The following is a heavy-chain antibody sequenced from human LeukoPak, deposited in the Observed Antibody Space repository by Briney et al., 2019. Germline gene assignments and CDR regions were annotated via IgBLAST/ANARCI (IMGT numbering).Heavy chain of an antibody. V-gene: IGHV4-31*03. CDR2: ISNSGST. J-gene: IGHJ5*02. CDR1: GGSINSGGYY. CDR3: ARGGDYYGSGSYYAFDP. D-gene: IGHD3-10*01. Sequence: PSETLSLTCTVSGGSINSGGYYWSWIRQHPGTGLEWIGYISNSGSTYYHPSLRSRLSISVDTSKNQFSLKLSSVTAADTAVYYCARGGDYYGSGSYYAFDPWGQGTLVTVSS.